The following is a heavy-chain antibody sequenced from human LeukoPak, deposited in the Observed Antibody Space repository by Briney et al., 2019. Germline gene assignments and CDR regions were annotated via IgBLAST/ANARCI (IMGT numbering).Heavy chain of an antibody. CDR1: GGSISSSSYY. D-gene: IGHD3-10*01. J-gene: IGHJ6*03. CDR3: RGGGGSGTPGYYYYMDA. CDR2: VYYSGST. Sequence: SETLSLTCTVSGGSISSSSYYWGWIRQPPGKGLEWIGSVYYSGSTYYNPSLKSRVTISVDTSKNQFSLKLSSVTAADTAVYYCRGGGGSGTPGYYYYMDAWGKGTTVTVSS. V-gene: IGHV4-39*03.